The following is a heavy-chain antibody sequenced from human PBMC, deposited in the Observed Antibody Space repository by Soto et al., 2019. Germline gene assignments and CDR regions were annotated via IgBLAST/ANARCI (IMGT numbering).Heavy chain of an antibody. J-gene: IGHJ4*02. Sequence: PSETLSLTCTVSGGSISSYYWSWIRQPPGKGLEWIGYIYYSGSTNYNPSLKSRVTISVDTSKNQFSLKLSSVTAADTAVYYCAREKNGDLDYWGQGTLVTVSS. CDR1: GGSISSYY. CDR2: IYYSGST. CDR3: AREKNGDLDY. V-gene: IGHV4-59*01. D-gene: IGHD4-17*01.